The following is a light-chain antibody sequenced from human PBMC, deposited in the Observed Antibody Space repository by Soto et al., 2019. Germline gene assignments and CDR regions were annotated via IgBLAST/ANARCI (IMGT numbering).Light chain of an antibody. CDR3: QHRSGWPPWT. J-gene: IGKJ1*01. CDR1: QSVSTY. V-gene: IGKV3-11*01. CDR2: DVS. Sequence: EIVLTQSPATLSLSPGERATLSCGASQSVSTYLAWYQQKPGQAPRLLIYDVSNRATGIPGRFSGSGSGTNFTLTISGLEPEDFAVYYCQHRSGWPPWTFGQGTKVQI.